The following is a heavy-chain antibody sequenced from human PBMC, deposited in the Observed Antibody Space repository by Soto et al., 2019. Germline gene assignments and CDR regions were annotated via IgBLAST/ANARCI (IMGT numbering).Heavy chain of an antibody. V-gene: IGHV3-23*01. CDR2: ISGSGGST. CDR1: GFTFSSYA. Sequence: GGSLRLSCAASGFTFSSYAMSWVRQAPGKGLEWVSAISGSGGSTYYADSVKGRFTISRDNSKNTLYLQMNSLRAEDTAVYYCAKDRPPITMIVVAPFVGGQGTLVTVSS. CDR3: AKDRPPITMIVVAPFV. J-gene: IGHJ4*02. D-gene: IGHD3-22*01.